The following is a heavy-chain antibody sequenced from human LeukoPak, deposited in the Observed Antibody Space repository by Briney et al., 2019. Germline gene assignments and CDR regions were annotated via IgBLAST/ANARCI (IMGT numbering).Heavy chain of an antibody. V-gene: IGHV1-8*01. CDR1: GYTFTSYD. CDR3: ARGNRLYYYGSGSYFISYYYGMDV. J-gene: IGHJ6*02. D-gene: IGHD3-10*01. CDR2: MNPNSGNT. Sequence: ASVKVYCKASGYTFTSYDINWVRQATGQGLEWMGWMNPNSGNTGYAQKFQGRVTMTRNTSISTAYMELSSLRSEDTAVYYCARGNRLYYYGSGSYFISYYYGMDVWGQGTTVTVSS.